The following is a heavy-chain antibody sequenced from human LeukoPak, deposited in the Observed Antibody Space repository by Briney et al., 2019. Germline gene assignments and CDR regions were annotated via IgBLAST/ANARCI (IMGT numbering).Heavy chain of an antibody. Sequence: PSETLSLTCTVSGGSISSYYWNWIRQPPGKGLEWIGYIYNSGSTNNNPSLKSRVTISVDTSKNQFSLKLSSVTAADTAVYYCAREDSSGWYRWYWFDPWGQGTLVTVSS. CDR3: AREDSSGWYRWYWFDP. V-gene: IGHV4-59*01. D-gene: IGHD6-19*01. CDR1: GGSISSYY. CDR2: IYNSGST. J-gene: IGHJ5*02.